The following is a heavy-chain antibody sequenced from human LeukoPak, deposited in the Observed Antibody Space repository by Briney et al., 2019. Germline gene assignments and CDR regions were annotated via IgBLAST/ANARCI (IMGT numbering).Heavy chain of an antibody. J-gene: IGHJ4*02. V-gene: IGHV3-7*01. CDR3: ARDPDYGGYVNYFDY. CDR1: GFTFSSYW. CDR2: IKQDGSEK. D-gene: IGHD4-17*01. Sequence: PGGSLRLSCAASGFTFSSYWMSWVRQAPGKGLEWVANIKQDGSEKYYVDSVKGRFTISRDNAKNSLYRQMNSLRAEDTAVYYCARDPDYGGYVNYFDYWGQGTLVTVSS.